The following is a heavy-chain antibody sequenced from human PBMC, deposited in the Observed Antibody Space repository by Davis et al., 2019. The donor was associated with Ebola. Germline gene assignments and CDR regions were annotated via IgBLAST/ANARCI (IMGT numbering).Heavy chain of an antibody. D-gene: IGHD3-22*01. Sequence: GESLKISCAASGFTFSSYWMSWVRQAPGKGLEWVSAISASGATTYYADSVKGRFTISRDNSKDTLYLQMNSLRADDTAVYYCAKAGYYFDSSGYFDYWGQGTLVTVSS. V-gene: IGHV3-23*01. J-gene: IGHJ4*02. CDR3: AKAGYYFDSSGYFDY. CDR2: ISASGATT. CDR1: GFTFSSYW.